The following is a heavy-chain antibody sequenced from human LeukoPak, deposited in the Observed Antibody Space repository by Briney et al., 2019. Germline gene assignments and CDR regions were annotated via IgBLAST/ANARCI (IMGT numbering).Heavy chain of an antibody. J-gene: IGHJ4*02. CDR3: ARDLSGSYTFDD. CDR1: GYTFTTYN. D-gene: IGHD1-26*01. V-gene: IGHV3-48*02. Sequence: GGSLRLSCAASGYTFTTYNMNWVRQAPGKGLEWVSYISSSSGTIYYADSVKGRFTISRDNAKNSLYLQMNSLRDEDTAVYYCARDLSGSYTFDDWGQGTLVTVSS. CDR2: ISSSSGTI.